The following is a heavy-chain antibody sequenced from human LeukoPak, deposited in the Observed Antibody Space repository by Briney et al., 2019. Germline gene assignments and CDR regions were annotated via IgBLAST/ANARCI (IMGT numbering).Heavy chain of an antibody. CDR1: GDSISNSLW. CDR3: ASSRIPIWFFDY. J-gene: IGHJ4*02. Sequence: SETLSLTCTVSGDSISNSLWWSWVRQTPGKGLEWIGEIYASGDTNYNPSLKSRVTISVDKSTNQFSLNLNSVTAADTAVYYCASSRIPIWFFDYWGQGALVTVSS. CDR2: IYASGDT. V-gene: IGHV4-4*02. D-gene: IGHD2-2*01.